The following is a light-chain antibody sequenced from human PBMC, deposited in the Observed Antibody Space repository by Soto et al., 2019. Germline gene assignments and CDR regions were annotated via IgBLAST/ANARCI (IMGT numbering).Light chain of an antibody. V-gene: IGKV3-20*01. J-gene: IGKJ5*01. CDR2: GAS. CDR1: QSVSSSY. Sequence: VLTQSPCTLSLSQGERATLSCRASQSVSSSYLAWYQQRPGQAPRLLIYGASSRATGIPDRFSGSGSGTDFTLTISILEPEDFAVYYCQQYGRPPITFGQGTRLEIK. CDR3: QQYGRPPIT.